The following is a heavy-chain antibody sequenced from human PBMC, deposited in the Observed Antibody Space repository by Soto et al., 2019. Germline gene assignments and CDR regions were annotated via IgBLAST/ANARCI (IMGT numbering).Heavy chain of an antibody. CDR1: GGSISSYY. V-gene: IGHV4-59*08. CDR3: ARHRGYSYGSATDFDY. CDR2: IYYSGST. J-gene: IGHJ4*02. Sequence: SETLSLTCTVSGGSISSYYWSWIRQPPGKGLEWIGYIYYSGSTNYNPSLKSRVTISVDTSKNQFSLKLSSVTAADTAVYYCARHRGYSYGSATDFDYWGQGTPVT. D-gene: IGHD5-18*01.